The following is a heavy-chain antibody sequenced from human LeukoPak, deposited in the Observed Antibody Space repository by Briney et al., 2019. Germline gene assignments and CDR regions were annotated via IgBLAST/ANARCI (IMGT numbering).Heavy chain of an antibody. J-gene: IGHJ4*02. CDR2: IYPGDSDT. Sequence: KRGESLKISCKGSGYSFTSYWIGWVRQLPGKGLEWMGIIYPGDSDTRYSPSFQGQVTISADKSISTAYLQWSSLKASDTAMYYCARLTSMVRGVIITSTLRDWGQGTLVTVSS. D-gene: IGHD3-10*01. V-gene: IGHV5-51*01. CDR1: GYSFTSYW. CDR3: ARLTSMVRGVIITSTLRD.